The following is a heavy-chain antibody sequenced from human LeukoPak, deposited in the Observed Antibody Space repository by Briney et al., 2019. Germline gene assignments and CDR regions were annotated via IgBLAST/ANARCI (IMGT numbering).Heavy chain of an antibody. D-gene: IGHD2-8*01. CDR3: AREGVVLVDAVRYYYYGMDV. CDR2: TNPSGGST. Sequence: ASVKVSCKASGYNFISYYMHWVRQAPGQGLEWMGITNPSGGSTSYAQKFQDRVTMARDTSTSTVYMELSSLKSEDTAVYYCAREGVVLVDAVRYYYYGMDVWGQGTTVTVSS. J-gene: IGHJ6*02. V-gene: IGHV1-46*01. CDR1: GYNFISYY.